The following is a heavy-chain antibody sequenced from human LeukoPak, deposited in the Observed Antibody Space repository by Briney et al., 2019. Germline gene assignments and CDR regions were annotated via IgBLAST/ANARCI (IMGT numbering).Heavy chain of an antibody. CDR2: MNPNSGNT. Sequence: GASVKVSCKASGYTFTSYDINWVRQATGQGLEWMGWMNPNSGNTGYAQKFQGRVTITRNTSISTAYMELSSLRSEDTAVYYCATGSISVAGIDPVDAFDIWGQGTMVTVSS. D-gene: IGHD6-19*01. CDR1: GYTFTSYD. V-gene: IGHV1-8*03. CDR3: ATGSISVAGIDPVDAFDI. J-gene: IGHJ3*02.